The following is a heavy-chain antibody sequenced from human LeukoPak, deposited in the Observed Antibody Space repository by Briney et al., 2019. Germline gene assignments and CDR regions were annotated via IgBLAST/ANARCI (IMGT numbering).Heavy chain of an antibody. CDR3: ARNKIRITIFGGGPPDY. V-gene: IGHV4-30-4*08. CDR2: INHSGST. J-gene: IGHJ4*02. D-gene: IGHD3-3*01. Sequence: KPSQTLSLTCTVSGGSISSGDYYWSWIRQPPGKGLEWIGEINHSGSTNYNPSLKSRVTISVDTSKNQFSLKLSSVTAADTAVYYCARNKIRITIFGGGPPDYWGQGTLVTVSS. CDR1: GGSISSGDYY.